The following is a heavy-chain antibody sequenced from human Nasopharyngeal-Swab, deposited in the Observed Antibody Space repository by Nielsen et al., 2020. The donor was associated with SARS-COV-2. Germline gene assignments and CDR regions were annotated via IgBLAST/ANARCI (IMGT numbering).Heavy chain of an antibody. Sequence: GESLKISCVVSGFSVSSTYMSWVRQAPGKGLEWVSVIYSGGSTQYADYVKGRFTISRDSAKNIVYLQMNSLRAEDTAVYYCARERSLFSGTYHGFDYWGQGTLVTVSS. CDR3: ARERSLFSGTYHGFDY. J-gene: IGHJ4*02. D-gene: IGHD1-26*01. CDR2: IYSGGST. CDR1: GFSVSSTY. V-gene: IGHV3-53*01.